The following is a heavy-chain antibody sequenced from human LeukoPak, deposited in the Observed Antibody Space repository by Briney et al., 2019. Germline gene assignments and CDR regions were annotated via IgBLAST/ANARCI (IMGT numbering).Heavy chain of an antibody. Sequence: SETLSLTCAVYGGSFSGYYWSWIRQPPGKGLEWIGEINHSGSTNYNPSLKSRVTISVDTSKNQFSLKLSSVTAADTAVYYCARDGVGSSWFDYWGQGTLVTVSS. V-gene: IGHV4-34*01. J-gene: IGHJ4*02. CDR1: GGSFSGYY. CDR2: INHSGST. D-gene: IGHD6-13*01. CDR3: ARDGVGSSWFDY.